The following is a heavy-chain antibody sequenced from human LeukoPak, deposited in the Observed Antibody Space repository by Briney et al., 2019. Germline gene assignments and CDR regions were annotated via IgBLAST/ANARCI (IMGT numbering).Heavy chain of an antibody. CDR1: GGSISSYY. J-gene: IGHJ3*02. CDR2: IYYSGST. CDR3: ARMDTGLVVVAATIAFDI. D-gene: IGHD2-15*01. V-gene: IGHV4-59*08. Sequence: PSETLSLTCTVSGGSISSYYWSWIRQPPGKGLEWIGYIYYSGSTNYNPSLKSRVTISVDTSKNQFSLKLSSVTAADTAVYYCARMDTGLVVVAATIAFDIWGQGTMVTVSS.